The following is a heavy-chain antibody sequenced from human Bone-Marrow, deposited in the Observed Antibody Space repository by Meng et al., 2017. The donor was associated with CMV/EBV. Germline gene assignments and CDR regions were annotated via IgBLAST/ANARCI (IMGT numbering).Heavy chain of an antibody. D-gene: IGHD5-12*01. CDR2: IIPILGIA. Sequence: SVKVSCKASGGTFSSYTISWVRQAPGQGLEWMGRIIPILGIANYAQKFQGRVTITADKSTSTAYMELSSLRSEDTAVYYCAREQPVLLQAVATEGGAFDIWGQGTMVPVSS. J-gene: IGHJ3*02. V-gene: IGHV1-69*04. CDR1: GGTFSSYT. CDR3: AREQPVLLQAVATEGGAFDI.